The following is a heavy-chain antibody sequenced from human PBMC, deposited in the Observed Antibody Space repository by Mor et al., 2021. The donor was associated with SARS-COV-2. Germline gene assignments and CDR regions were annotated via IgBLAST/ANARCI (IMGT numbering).Heavy chain of an antibody. CDR3: ARDHETMVRGVIVTLFDP. Sequence: TDYAQNFQRRVPMSRDTSITTAYMELSRLRSDDTAVYYCARDHETMVRGVIVTLFDPWGQGTLVTVSS. V-gene: IGHV1-2*02. D-gene: IGHD3-10*01. CDR2: T. J-gene: IGHJ5*02.